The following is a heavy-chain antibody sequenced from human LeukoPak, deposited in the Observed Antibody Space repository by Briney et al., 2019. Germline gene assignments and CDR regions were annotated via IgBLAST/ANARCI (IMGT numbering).Heavy chain of an antibody. V-gene: IGHV3-30*18. Sequence: RGRSLRLSCAASGFTFSSYVMHWGRQAPGKGLEWVAFLSYDGSNQYYADSVKCRFTISRDNSKNTLYLQMNSLRAEDTAVYYCAKRLPAGGGFDYWGQGTLVTVSS. D-gene: IGHD3-16*01. J-gene: IGHJ4*02. CDR2: LSYDGSNQ. CDR3: AKRLPAGGGFDY. CDR1: GFTFSSYV.